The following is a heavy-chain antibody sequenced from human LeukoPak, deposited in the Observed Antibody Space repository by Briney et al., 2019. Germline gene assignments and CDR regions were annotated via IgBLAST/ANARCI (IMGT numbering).Heavy chain of an antibody. D-gene: IGHD2-2*01. CDR1: GGSISSSNW. V-gene: IGHV4-4*02. CDR2: IYHSGST. J-gene: IGHJ3*02. Sequence: SGTLSLTCAVSGGSISSSNWWSWVRQPPGKGLEWIGEIYHSGSTNYNPSLKSRVTISVDKSKNQFSLKLSSVTAADTAVYYCASAVVVPSDAFDIWGQGTMVTVSS. CDR3: ASAVVVPSDAFDI.